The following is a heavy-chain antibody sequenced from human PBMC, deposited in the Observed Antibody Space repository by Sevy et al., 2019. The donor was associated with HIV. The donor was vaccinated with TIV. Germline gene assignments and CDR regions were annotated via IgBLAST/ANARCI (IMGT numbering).Heavy chain of an antibody. J-gene: IGHJ4*02. D-gene: IGHD3-10*01. Sequence: GGSLRLSCAASGFTFSSYEMNWVRQAPGKGLEWVSYISSTGSTIYYADSVKGRFTISRDNAKNSLYLQMNSLRAEDTAVYYCAREGRYYGLREFDHWGQGTLVTVSS. CDR2: ISSTGSTI. CDR3: AREGRYYGLREFDH. CDR1: GFTFSSYE. V-gene: IGHV3-48*03.